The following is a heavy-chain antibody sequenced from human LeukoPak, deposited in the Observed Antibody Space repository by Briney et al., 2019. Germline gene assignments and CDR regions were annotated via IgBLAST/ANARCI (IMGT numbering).Heavy chain of an antibody. D-gene: IGHD3-10*01. CDR2: ISIYNGNK. CDR3: ACPKSRGAFDI. Sequence: ASVKVSCKASGYTFTSSGISWVRQAPGQGLEWMGWISIYNGNKNLAQKLQDRVTMTTDTSTSTAYMELRSLRSDDTAVYYCACPKSRGAFDIWGQGTMVTVSS. V-gene: IGHV1-18*01. CDR1: GYTFTSSG. J-gene: IGHJ3*02.